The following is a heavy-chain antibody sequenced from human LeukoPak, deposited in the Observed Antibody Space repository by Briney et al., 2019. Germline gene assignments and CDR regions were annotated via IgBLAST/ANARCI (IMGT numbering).Heavy chain of an antibody. CDR1: GFTVSSNY. CDR3: ARTVGQEAFDI. Sequence: GGSLRLSCAASGFTVSSNYMSWVRQAPGKGLEWVSVIYSGGSKYYADSVKGRFTISRDNSKNTLYLQMNSLRAEDTAVYYCARTVGQEAFDIWGQGTMVTVSS. J-gene: IGHJ3*02. CDR2: IYSGGSK. V-gene: IGHV3-53*01.